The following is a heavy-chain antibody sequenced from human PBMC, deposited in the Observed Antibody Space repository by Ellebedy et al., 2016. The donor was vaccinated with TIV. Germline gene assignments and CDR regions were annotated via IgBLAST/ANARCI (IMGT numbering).Heavy chain of an antibody. CDR3: AKSSGYYVWALDS. Sequence: GGSLRLSCAVSGFIFSSYAMSWVRQAPGKGLDWVSALSGGGDSTYYADSVRGRFTISRDNSKNTLYLHLNSLRAEDTAVYYCAKSSGYYVWALDSWGQGTLVTVSS. CDR1: GFIFSSYA. D-gene: IGHD3-22*01. V-gene: IGHV3-23*01. CDR2: LSGGGDST. J-gene: IGHJ4*02.